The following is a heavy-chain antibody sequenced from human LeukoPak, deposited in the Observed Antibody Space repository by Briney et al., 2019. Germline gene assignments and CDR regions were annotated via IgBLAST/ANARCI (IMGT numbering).Heavy chain of an antibody. J-gene: IGHJ4*02. CDR3: ARQETGRYYLSATG. CDR1: GGSMSSSSYY. D-gene: IGHD1-26*01. CDR2: ISYSGST. Sequence: SETLSLTCTVSGGSMSSSSYYWGWIRQPPGKGLEWIGSISYSGSTYYNPSLKSRVTISIDTSKNHFSLRLSSVTAADTAVYYCARQETGRYYLSATGWGQGTLVTVSP. V-gene: IGHV4-39*07.